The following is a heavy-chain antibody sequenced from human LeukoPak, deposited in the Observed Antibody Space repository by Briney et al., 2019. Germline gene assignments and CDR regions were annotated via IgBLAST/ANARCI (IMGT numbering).Heavy chain of an antibody. CDR2: INPNSGGT. CDR1: GYTFTGYY. V-gene: IGHV1-2*02. Sequence: ASVKVSCKASGYTFTGYYMHWVRQAPGQGLECMGWINPNSGGTNCAQKFQGRVTMTRDTSISTAYMELSRLRSDDTAVYYCARNIVGATKRWFDPWGQGTLVTVSS. J-gene: IGHJ5*02. D-gene: IGHD1-26*01. CDR3: ARNIVGATKRWFDP.